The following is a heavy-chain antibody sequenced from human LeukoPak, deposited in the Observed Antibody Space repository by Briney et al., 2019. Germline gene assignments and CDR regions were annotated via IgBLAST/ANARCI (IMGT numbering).Heavy chain of an antibody. D-gene: IGHD6-13*01. J-gene: IGHJ5*02. CDR2: VIPILGVT. Sequence: GASVKVSCKASGGTFSSYAIAGVRQAPGHGLECLGRVIPILGVTTYAQNFQDRVTITADKSTGTAYMELSSLTSADTAMYYCARHIAGENYFDPWGQGTLVTVSS. V-gene: IGHV1-69*04. CDR3: ARHIAGENYFDP. CDR1: GGTFSSYA.